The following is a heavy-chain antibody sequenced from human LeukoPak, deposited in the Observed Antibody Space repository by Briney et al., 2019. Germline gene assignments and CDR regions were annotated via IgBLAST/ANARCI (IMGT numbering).Heavy chain of an antibody. V-gene: IGHV4-31*03. J-gene: IGHJ5*02. CDR1: GGFISSGGYY. D-gene: IGHD6-13*01. Sequence: PSQTLSLTCTVSGGFISSGGYYWSWIRQHPGKGLEWIGYIYYSGSTYYNPSLKSRVTISVDTSKNQFSLKLSSVTAADTAVYYCARGAQYSSSWQDNWFDPWGQGTLVTVSS. CDR2: IYYSGST. CDR3: ARGAQYSSSWQDNWFDP.